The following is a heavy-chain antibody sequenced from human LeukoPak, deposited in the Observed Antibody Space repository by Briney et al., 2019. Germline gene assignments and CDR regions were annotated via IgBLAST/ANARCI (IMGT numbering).Heavy chain of an antibody. CDR1: GYTFTSYG. J-gene: IGHJ4*02. Sequence: ASVKVSCKASGYTFTSYGISWVRQAPGQGLEWMGWISAYNGNTNYVQNLQGRVTMTTDTSTSTAYMELRSLRSDDTAVYYCARDDNYGIFVNVDYWGQGTLVTVSS. V-gene: IGHV1-18*01. CDR2: ISAYNGNT. D-gene: IGHD4-11*01. CDR3: ARDDNYGIFVNVDY.